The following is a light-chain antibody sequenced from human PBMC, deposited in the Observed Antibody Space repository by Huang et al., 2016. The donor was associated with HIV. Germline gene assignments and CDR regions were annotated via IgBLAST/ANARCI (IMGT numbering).Light chain of an antibody. CDR1: HRISSW. CDR3: QQQWT. V-gene: IGKV1-5*03. CDR2: KAS. Sequence: DIQMTQSPSTLSAFVGDRVTITCRTSHRISSWLDWYQQKPGKAPNLLISKASNLESWVPSRFSGNGSGTEFTLTISGLHPDDLATYYCQQQWTFGQGTKVEI. J-gene: IGKJ1*01.